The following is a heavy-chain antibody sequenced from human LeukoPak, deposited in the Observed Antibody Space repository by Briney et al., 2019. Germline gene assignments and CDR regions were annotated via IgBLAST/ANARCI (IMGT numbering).Heavy chain of an antibody. CDR2: IYPGDSDT. CDR1: GYSFTSYW. V-gene: IGHV5-51*01. Sequence: VESVKISCKGSGYSFTSYWIGWVRQMPGKGMEWMGIIYPGDSDTRYSPSFQGQVTISADKSISTAYLQWSSLKASDTAMYYCARPTDSSSWTRLGYWGRGTLVTVSS. J-gene: IGHJ4*02. D-gene: IGHD6-13*01. CDR3: ARPTDSSSWTRLGY.